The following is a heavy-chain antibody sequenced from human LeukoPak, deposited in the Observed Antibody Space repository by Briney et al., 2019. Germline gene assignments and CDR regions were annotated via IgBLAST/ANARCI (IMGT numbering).Heavy chain of an antibody. V-gene: IGHV3-48*01. J-gene: IGHJ6*02. CDR1: GFTFSTYS. CDR2: ISSTSSTI. CDR3: ARDPPHGMDV. Sequence: GGSLRLSCAASGFTFSTYSMNWVRQAPGKGLEWVSYISSTSSTIYYADSMKGRFTISRDNAKNSLYLQMNSLRAEDTAVYYCARDPPHGMDVWGQGTTVTVSS.